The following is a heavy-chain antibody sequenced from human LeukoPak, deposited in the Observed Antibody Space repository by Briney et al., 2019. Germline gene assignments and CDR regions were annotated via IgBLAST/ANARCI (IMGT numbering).Heavy chain of an antibody. CDR3: GKTTVGYSSGQKPAWPVNY. CDR1: GFTFGSHA. J-gene: IGHJ4*02. D-gene: IGHD5-18*01. V-gene: IGHV3-23*01. CDR2: IFGSGGSP. Sequence: GGSLRLSCEASGFTFGSHAMYWVRQAPGKGLEWVAGIFGSGGSPHYADPVKGRFTISRDNSRNTVYLQINSLRAEDTAVYYCGKTTVGYSSGQKPAWPVNYWGQGTLVTVSS.